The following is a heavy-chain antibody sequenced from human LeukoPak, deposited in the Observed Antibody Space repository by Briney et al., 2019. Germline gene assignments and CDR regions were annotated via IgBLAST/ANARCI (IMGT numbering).Heavy chain of an antibody. CDR1: GGSISSYY. D-gene: IGHD3-10*01. CDR2: ISYTGST. J-gene: IGHJ4*02. CDR3: ARGYGSGNYPIDY. V-gene: IGHV4-59*01. Sequence: KPSETLSLTCTVSGGSISSYYWSWIRQPPGKGLEWIGYISYTGSTNYKPSLKSRVTISVDTSKNQFSLKLNSVTAADTAVYYCARGYGSGNYPIDYWGQGTLVTVSS.